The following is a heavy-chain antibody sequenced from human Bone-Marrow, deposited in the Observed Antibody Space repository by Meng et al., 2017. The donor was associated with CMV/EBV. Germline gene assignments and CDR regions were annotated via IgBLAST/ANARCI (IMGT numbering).Heavy chain of an antibody. V-gene: IGHV3-21*01. CDR1: GFTFSSFS. Sequence: GESLKISCAASGFTFSSFSMNWVRQAPGKGLEWVSSISSSRCYIYYADSVKGRFTISRDNAKNSLYLQMNSLRAEDTAVYYCARIAVAGNIDDYWGQGTLVTVSS. J-gene: IGHJ4*02. CDR2: ISSSRCYI. CDR3: ARIAVAGNIDDY. D-gene: IGHD6-19*01.